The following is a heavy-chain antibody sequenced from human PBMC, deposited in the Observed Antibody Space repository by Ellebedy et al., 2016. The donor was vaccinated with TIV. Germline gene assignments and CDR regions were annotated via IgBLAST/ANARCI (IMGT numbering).Heavy chain of an antibody. D-gene: IGHD1-26*01. CDR2: INPDGSAE. Sequence: GESLKISCAASGFIISGDWMSWVRQAPGKGLEWVAHINPDGSAEYYVDSVKGRFTISRDNAKRSLFLQMNSLRVDDTAVYYCARGGVVGPYGMDVWGQGTTVTVSS. V-gene: IGHV3-7*03. CDR3: ARGGVVGPYGMDV. J-gene: IGHJ6*02. CDR1: GFIISGDW.